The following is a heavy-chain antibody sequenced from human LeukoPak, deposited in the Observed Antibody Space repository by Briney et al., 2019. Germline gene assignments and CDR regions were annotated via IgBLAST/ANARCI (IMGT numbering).Heavy chain of an antibody. V-gene: IGHV1-8*03. Sequence: ASVKVSCKASGYTFTSYDINWVRQATGQGLEWMGWMNPNSGNTGYAQKFQGRVTITRNTSISTAYMELSSLRSEDTAVYYCARSYGSGSYFDYWGQGILVTVSS. J-gene: IGHJ4*02. D-gene: IGHD3-10*01. CDR3: ARSYGSGSYFDY. CDR2: MNPNSGNT. CDR1: GYTFTSYD.